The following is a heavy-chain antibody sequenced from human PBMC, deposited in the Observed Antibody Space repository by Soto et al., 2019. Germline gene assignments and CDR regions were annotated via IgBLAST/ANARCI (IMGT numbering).Heavy chain of an antibody. CDR1: GFTFSSYG. V-gene: IGHV3-30*18. J-gene: IGHJ6*02. CDR2: ISYDGSNK. CDR3: AKDRGTGTTNYYYGMDV. Sequence: QVQLVESGGGVVQPGRSLRLSCAASGFTFSSYGMHWVRQAPGKGLEWVAVISYDGSNKYYADSVKGRFTISRDNSKNTLYLQMNSLRAEDTAVYYCAKDRGTGTTNYYYGMDVWGQGTTVTVSS. D-gene: IGHD1-7*01.